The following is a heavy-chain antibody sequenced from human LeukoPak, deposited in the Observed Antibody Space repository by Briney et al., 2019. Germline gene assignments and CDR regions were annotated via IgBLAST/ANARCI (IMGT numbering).Heavy chain of an antibody. CDR3: ARAGYSNQSPALDP. CDR2: INHSGST. V-gene: IGHV4-34*01. D-gene: IGHD6-13*01. CDR1: GGSFSGYY. J-gene: IGHJ5*02. Sequence: ASETLSLTCAVYGGSFSGYYWSWIRQPPGKGLEWIGEINHSGSTNYTPSLKSRVTISVDTSKNQFSLKLSSVTAADTAVYYCARAGYSNQSPALDPWGQGTLVTVSS.